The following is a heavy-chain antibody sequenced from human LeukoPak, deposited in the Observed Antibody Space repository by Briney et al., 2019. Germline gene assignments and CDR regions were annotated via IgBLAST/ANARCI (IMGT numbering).Heavy chain of an antibody. V-gene: IGHV4-39*07. J-gene: IGHJ3*02. CDR2: IYYSGST. CDR1: GGSISSSSYY. D-gene: IGHD2-21*01. CDR3: AIVARGRAFDI. Sequence: PPETLSLTCTVSGGSISSSSYYWGWIRQPPGKGLEWIGSIYYSGSTYYNPSLKSRVTISVDTSKNQFSLKLSSVTAADTAVYYCAIVARGRAFDIWGQGTMVTVSS.